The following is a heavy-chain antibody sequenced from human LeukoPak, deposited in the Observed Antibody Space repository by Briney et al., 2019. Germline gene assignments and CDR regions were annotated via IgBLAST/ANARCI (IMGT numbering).Heavy chain of an antibody. V-gene: IGHV4-39*07. CDR3: AREGGSYGYKEGYFDY. CDR2: IYYSGST. J-gene: IGHJ4*02. D-gene: IGHD5-18*01. CDR1: GGSISSSSYY. Sequence: SETLSLTCTVSGGSISSSSYYWGWIRQPPGKGLEWIGSIYYSGSTYYNPSLKSRVTISVDTSKNQFSLKLSAVTAADTAVYYCAREGGSYGYKEGYFDYWGQGTLVTVSS.